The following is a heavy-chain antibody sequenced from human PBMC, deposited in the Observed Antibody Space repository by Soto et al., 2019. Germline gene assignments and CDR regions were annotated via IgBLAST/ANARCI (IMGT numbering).Heavy chain of an antibody. D-gene: IGHD2-15*01. CDR2: ISYDGSNK. CDR3: AKAGYCSGGSCYPSDY. Sequence: GGSLRLSCAASGFTFSSYGIHWVRQAPGKGLEWVAVISYDGSNKYYADSVKGRFTISRDNSKNTLYLQMNSLRAEDTAVYYCAKAGYCSGGSCYPSDYWGQGTLVTVSS. J-gene: IGHJ4*02. V-gene: IGHV3-30*18. CDR1: GFTFSSYG.